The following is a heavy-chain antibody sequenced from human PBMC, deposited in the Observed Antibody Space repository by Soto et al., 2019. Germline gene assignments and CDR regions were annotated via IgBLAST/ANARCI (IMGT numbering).Heavy chain of an antibody. D-gene: IGHD2-15*01. V-gene: IGHV1-18*01. CDR2: VSGENGHT. Sequence: QVQLVQSGAEVKKPGASVKVSCKASGYTFTTHGISWVRQAPGQGLEWMGWVSGENGHTNYAQSPQGRVTMTTDTSTNTAYMGLRSLRSDDTAVYYCARDLGYCRSGTCYREWFDPWGQGTLVTVSS. CDR3: ARDLGYCRSGTCYREWFDP. J-gene: IGHJ5*02. CDR1: GYTFTTHG.